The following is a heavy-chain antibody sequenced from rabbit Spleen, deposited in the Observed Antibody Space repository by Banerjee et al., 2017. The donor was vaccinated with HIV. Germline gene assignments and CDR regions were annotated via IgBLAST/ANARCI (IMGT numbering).Heavy chain of an antibody. CDR2: SYAGSSGNT. Sequence: QEQLVESGGGLVKPEGSLKLSCKASGFSFSNKDVMCWVRQAPGKGLEWIACSYAGSSGNTYSAIWAKGRFTISKTSSTTVTLQMTSLTAADTATYFCARDTGTSFSTYGMALWGPGTLVTVS. V-gene: IGHV1S45*01. D-gene: IGHD7-1*01. CDR3: ARDTGTSFSTYGMAL. CDR1: GFSFSNKDV. J-gene: IGHJ6*01.